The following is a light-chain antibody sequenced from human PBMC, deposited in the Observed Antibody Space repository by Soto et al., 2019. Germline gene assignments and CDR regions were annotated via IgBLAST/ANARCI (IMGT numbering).Light chain of an antibody. Sequence: QSVLTQPPSASGTPGQRVTISCSGSSSNIGINPVSWYQKLPGTAPKVVIYNNNQRPSGVPDRFSGSKSGTSASLAFSGPQSADEADYSCGTWDASLSVWVLGGGNKLTVL. CDR3: GTWDASLSVWV. CDR1: SSNIGINP. V-gene: IGLV1-44*01. CDR2: NNN. J-gene: IGLJ3*02.